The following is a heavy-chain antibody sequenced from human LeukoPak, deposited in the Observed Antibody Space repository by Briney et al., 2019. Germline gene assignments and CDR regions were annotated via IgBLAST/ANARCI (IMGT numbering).Heavy chain of an antibody. D-gene: IGHD1-1*01. CDR3: ARGNWPYYYYYYMDV. Sequence: PSETLSLTCAVYGGSFRGYSWSWIRKPPGKGLEGIGEINHSGSTNYNPSLKSRLTISVDTSKNQFSLKLSSVTAADTAVYYCARGNWPYYYYYYMDVWGKGTTVTVSS. CDR2: INHSGST. V-gene: IGHV4-34*01. CDR1: GGSFRGYS. J-gene: IGHJ6*03.